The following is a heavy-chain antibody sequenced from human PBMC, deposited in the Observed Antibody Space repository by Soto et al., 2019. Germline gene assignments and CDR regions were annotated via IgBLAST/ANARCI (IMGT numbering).Heavy chain of an antibody. CDR2: INPISGGT. J-gene: IGHJ4*02. CDR3: ARTTSFRSFQAFDY. Sequence: QVHLVRSGAEVKKPGASVKVSCKASGYIFTGYYIHWVRQAPGQGLECMGYINPISGGTTYAQKFQGRISMTRDPSINPVYLDLSRLTSGDTAVYSCARTTSFRSFQAFDYWGQGPLVTVSS. V-gene: IGHV1-2*02. CDR1: GYIFTGYY. D-gene: IGHD4-4*01.